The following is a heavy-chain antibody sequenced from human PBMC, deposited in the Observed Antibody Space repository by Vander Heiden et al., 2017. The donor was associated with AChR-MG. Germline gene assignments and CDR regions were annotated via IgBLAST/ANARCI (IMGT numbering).Heavy chain of an antibody. J-gene: IGHJ4*02. CDR2: INHSGST. Sequence: QVQLQQWGAGLLKPSETLSPTCAVYGGSFSGYYWSWIRQPPGKGLEWIGEINHSGSTNYNPSLKSRVTISVDTSKNQFSLKLSSVTAADTAVYYCARELVVAATTVVDYWGQGTLVTVSS. CDR1: GGSFSGYY. V-gene: IGHV4-34*01. CDR3: ARELVVAATTVVDY. D-gene: IGHD2-15*01.